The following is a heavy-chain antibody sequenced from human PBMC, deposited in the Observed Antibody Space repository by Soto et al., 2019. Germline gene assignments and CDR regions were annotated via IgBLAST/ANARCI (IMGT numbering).Heavy chain of an antibody. J-gene: IGHJ1*01. CDR3: ARGSGITIFGVVIKEYFQH. Sequence: PSETLSLTGAVYGGSFSGYYWSWIRQPPGKGLEWIGEINHSGSTNYNPSLKSRVTISVDTSKNQFSLKLSSVTAADTAVYYCARGSGITIFGVVIKEYFQHWGQGTLVTVSS. CDR2: INHSGST. V-gene: IGHV4-34*01. D-gene: IGHD3-3*01. CDR1: GGSFSGYY.